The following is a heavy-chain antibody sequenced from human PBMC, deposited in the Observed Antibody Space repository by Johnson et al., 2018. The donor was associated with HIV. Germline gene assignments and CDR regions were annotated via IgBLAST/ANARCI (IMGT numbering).Heavy chain of an antibody. CDR1: GFTFSSYW. Sequence: VQLVESGGGLVQPGGSLRLSCLASGFTFSSYWMSWVRQAPGKGLEWVANIKQDGSEKYYVDSVKGRFTISRDTAKKSLYLQMNSLRAEDTAVYYCARKSVINFDGFDIWGQWTLVIVFS. CDR3: ARKSVINFDGFDI. D-gene: IGHD4-23*01. CDR2: IKQDGSEK. J-gene: IGHJ3*02. V-gene: IGHV3-7*01.